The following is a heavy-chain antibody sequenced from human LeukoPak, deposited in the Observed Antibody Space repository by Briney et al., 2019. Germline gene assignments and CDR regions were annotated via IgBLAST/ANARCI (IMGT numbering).Heavy chain of an antibody. J-gene: IGHJ4*02. CDR2: ISGSGGST. CDR3: AKESESGAGDYFDN. CDR1: GFTFSTYG. Sequence: GGSLRLSCAASGFTFSTYGMGWVRQAPGKGLEWVSAISGSGGSTYYADSVKGRFTISRDNSKNTLYLQMSSLRAEDTAVYYCAKESESGAGDYFDNWGQGTLVTVPS. V-gene: IGHV3-23*01.